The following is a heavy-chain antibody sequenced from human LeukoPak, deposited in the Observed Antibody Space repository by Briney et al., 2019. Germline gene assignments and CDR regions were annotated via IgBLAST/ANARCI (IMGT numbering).Heavy chain of an antibody. J-gene: IGHJ3*02. CDR3: AKVWSRYYYDSSGYFMVDI. D-gene: IGHD3-22*01. CDR2: ISGSGGST. CDR1: GFTFSSYA. V-gene: IGHV3-23*01. Sequence: GGSLRLSCAASGFTFSSYAMSWVRQAPGKGLEWVSAISGSGGSTCYADSVKGRFTISRDNSKNTLYLQMNSLRAEDTAVYYCAKVWSRYYYDSSGYFMVDIWGQGTMVTVSS.